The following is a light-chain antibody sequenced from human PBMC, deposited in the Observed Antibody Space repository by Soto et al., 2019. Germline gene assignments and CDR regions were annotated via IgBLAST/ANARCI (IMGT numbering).Light chain of an antibody. J-gene: IGLJ2*01. CDR1: SSDVGGYDF. CDR2: DVT. CDR3: CSYAGSYTFV. V-gene: IGLV2-11*01. Sequence: SVLTQPRSVSGSPGQSVTISCTGTSSDVGGYDFVSWYQQYPGKAPKFMIYDVTERPSGVPDRFSGSKSGNTASLTISGLQVEDEADYYCCSYAGSYTFVFGGGTKLTVL.